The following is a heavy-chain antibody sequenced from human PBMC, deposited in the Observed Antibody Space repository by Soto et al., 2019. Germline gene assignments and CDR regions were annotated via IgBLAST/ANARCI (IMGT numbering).Heavy chain of an antibody. CDR3: ARAGYYDRGYDF. J-gene: IGHJ4*02. D-gene: IGHD3-22*01. Sequence: QVQLVQSGAEVKKPGSSVKVSCKASGDTFRSYAFSWVRQAPGQGLEWMGGIIPLSATADYAQKFQDRVTISADESTTTVYMEVSSLRSDDTAIYYCARAGYYDRGYDFWGQGTLVTVSP. V-gene: IGHV1-69*12. CDR1: GDTFRSYA. CDR2: IIPLSATA.